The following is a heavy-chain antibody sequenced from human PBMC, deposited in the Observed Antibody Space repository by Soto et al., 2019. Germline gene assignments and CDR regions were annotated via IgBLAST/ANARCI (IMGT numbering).Heavy chain of an antibody. J-gene: IGHJ6*02. CDR2: ISIYNGNA. V-gene: IGHV1-18*01. CDR1: GYTFTGYG. Sequence: QGRLVQSGAEVKKPGASVKVSCKASGYTFTGYGISWVRQAPGQGLEWMGWISIYNGNANYAQKFQGRVTMTTDTSTSTAYVELRSLRSDDTAIYYWARDDPGEPIEIFYYYALDVWGQGTTVTVSS. D-gene: IGHD3-16*01. CDR3: ARDDPGEPIEIFYYYALDV.